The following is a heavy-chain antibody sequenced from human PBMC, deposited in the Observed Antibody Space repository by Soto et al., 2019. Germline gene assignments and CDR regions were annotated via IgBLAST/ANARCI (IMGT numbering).Heavy chain of an antibody. CDR2: IFSNDEK. D-gene: IGHD2-21*01. CDR1: GFSLSNARMG. V-gene: IGHV2-26*01. Sequence: QVTLKESGPVLVKPTETLTLTCTVPGFSLSNARMGVSWIRQPPGQALEWLAHIFSNDEKSYSTSLKSSLTISKDTSKSQVVLTMTNRDPVDTVTYYCARMGCGSSEDCGGYYYYCMDVWGKGTTVTVSS. CDR3: ARMGCGSSEDCGGYYYYCMDV. J-gene: IGHJ6*03.